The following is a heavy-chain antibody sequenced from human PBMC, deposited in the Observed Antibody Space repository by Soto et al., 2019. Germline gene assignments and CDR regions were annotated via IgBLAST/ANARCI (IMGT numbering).Heavy chain of an antibody. CDR3: ARVTSTPNWFDS. J-gene: IGHJ5*01. CDR2: VYYRGSI. Sequence: SETLSLTCTVSGDSISSPDYYWSWIRQAPGKGLELIGYVYYRGSIYYTPSFESRVSISIDTSKNQFSLRLTSVTAADSAVYFCARVTSTPNWFDSWGQGILVTVS. V-gene: IGHV4-30-4*01. CDR1: GDSISSPDYY.